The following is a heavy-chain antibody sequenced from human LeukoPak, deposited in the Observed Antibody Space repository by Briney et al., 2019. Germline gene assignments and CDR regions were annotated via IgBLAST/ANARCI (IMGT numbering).Heavy chain of an antibody. J-gene: IGHJ4*02. CDR1: GFPFSSHG. Sequence: QPGGSLRLSCAGSGFPFSSHGMNWVRQAPGKGLEWVSGISPGGGPTYYADSVKGRFTISRDNSKNTLYLQMNSLRAEDTAVYYCAKDAPHTMIVVATGSYFDYWGQGTLVTVSS. CDR3: AKDAPHTMIVVATGSYFDY. CDR2: ISPGGGPT. D-gene: IGHD3-22*01. V-gene: IGHV3-23*01.